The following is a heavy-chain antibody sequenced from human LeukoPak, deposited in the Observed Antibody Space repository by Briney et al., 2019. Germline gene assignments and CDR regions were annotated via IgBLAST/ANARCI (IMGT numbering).Heavy chain of an antibody. CDR2: IYYSGST. Sequence: PSETLSLTCAVYGGSFSGYYWSWIRQPPGKGLEWIGYIYYSGSTNYNPSLKSRVTISVDTSKNQFSLKLSSVTAADTAVYYCARYGSGSYSGWFDPWGQGTLVTVSS. D-gene: IGHD3-10*01. CDR1: GGSFSGYY. CDR3: ARYGSGSYSGWFDP. V-gene: IGHV4-59*01. J-gene: IGHJ5*02.